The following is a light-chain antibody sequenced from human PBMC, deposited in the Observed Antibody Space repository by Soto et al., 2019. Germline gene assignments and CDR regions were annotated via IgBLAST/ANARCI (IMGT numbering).Light chain of an antibody. CDR1: QRVSSGY. CDR3: QQYGSSPPSST. Sequence: EIVLTQSPGTLSLSPGERATLSCRASQRVSSGYLAWYQQKPGQAPRLLIYGASNRATDIPYRFSGRGSGTDFTLTISRLEPEDFAVYYCQQYGSSPPSSTFGQGTRLEIK. J-gene: IGKJ5*01. CDR2: GAS. V-gene: IGKV3-20*01.